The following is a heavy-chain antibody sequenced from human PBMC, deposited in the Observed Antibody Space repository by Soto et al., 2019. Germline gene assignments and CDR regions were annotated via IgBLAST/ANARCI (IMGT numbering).Heavy chain of an antibody. CDR3: AALSYDFWSGYFDV. CDR1: GFTFTSSA. CDR2: IVVGSGNT. Sequence: ASVKVSCKASGFTFTSSAMQWVRQARGQRLEWIGWIVVGSGNTNYAQKFQERVTITRDMSTSTAYMELSSLRSEDTAVYYCAALSYDFWSGYFDVWGKGTTVTVSS. J-gene: IGHJ6*04. D-gene: IGHD3-3*01. V-gene: IGHV1-58*02.